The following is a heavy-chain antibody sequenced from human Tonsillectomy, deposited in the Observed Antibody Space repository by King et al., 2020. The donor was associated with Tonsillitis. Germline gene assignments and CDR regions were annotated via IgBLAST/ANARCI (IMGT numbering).Heavy chain of an antibody. Sequence: QLQESGPGLVKPSETLSLTCTVSGGSISSRSYFWGWIRQPPGKGLEWIGSIYYSGSTYYNPSLKSRVTISVDTPKNQFSLKLSSVTAADTAVYYCARSYDFWSGEDNWFDPWGQGTLVSVSS. J-gene: IGHJ5*02. CDR1: GGSISSRSYF. D-gene: IGHD3-3*01. V-gene: IGHV4-39*01. CDR3: ARSYDFWSGEDNWFDP. CDR2: IYYSGST.